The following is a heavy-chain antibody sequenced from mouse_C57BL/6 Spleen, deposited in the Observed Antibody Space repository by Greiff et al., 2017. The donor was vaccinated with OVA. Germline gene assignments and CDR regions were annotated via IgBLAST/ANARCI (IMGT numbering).Heavy chain of an antibody. Sequence: EVQLMESGEGLVKPGGSLKLSCAASGFTFSSYAMSWVRQTPEKRLEWVAYISSGGDYIYDADTVKGRFTISRDNASNTLYLQMSSLKSEDTAMDYCTRERAQAVSFAYWGQGTLVTVSA. CDR2: ISSGGDYI. J-gene: IGHJ3*01. CDR3: TRERAQAVSFAY. V-gene: IGHV5-9-1*02. D-gene: IGHD3-2*02. CDR1: GFTFSSYA.